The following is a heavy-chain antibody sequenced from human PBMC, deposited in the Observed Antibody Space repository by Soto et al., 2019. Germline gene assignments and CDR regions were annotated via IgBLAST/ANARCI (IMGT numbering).Heavy chain of an antibody. D-gene: IGHD3-10*01. V-gene: IGHV3-33*01. J-gene: IGHJ4*02. CDR2: VWYDGSNK. Sequence: DLEEAGGGVVQPGGSLRLSCVASGFDFRGDLMHWVRQAPGKGLEWVAYVWYDGSNKMYAASVQGRFTISRDNSKNTLYLQMNSLSDDDTAVYYCVRGRWLPPLDHWGQGTLVTVSS. CDR1: GFDFRGDL. CDR3: VRGRWLPPLDH.